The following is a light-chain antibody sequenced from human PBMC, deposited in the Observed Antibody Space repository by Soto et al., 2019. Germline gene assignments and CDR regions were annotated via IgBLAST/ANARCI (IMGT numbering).Light chain of an antibody. J-gene: IGKJ5*01. CDR1: QSVSSSY. Sequence: EIVLTQSPGTLSLSPGERATLSCRASQSVSSSYLAWYQQKRGHVPRLLIFGASIRAAGIPDRFSGSGSGTDFPPTLSSLEPEDLAVYYCQQYGSSPITFGQGTRLEIK. CDR2: GAS. V-gene: IGKV3-20*01. CDR3: QQYGSSPIT.